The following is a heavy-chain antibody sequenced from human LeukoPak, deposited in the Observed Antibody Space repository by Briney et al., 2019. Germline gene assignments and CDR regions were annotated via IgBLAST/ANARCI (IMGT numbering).Heavy chain of an antibody. CDR1: GGTFSSYV. D-gene: IGHD2-2*01. CDR3: ARVNVVVPAAMRGWYFDL. V-gene: IGHV1-69*01. J-gene: IGHJ2*01. Sequence: ASVKVSCKASGGTFSSYVISWVRQAPGQGLEWMGGIIPIFGTANYAQKFQGRVTITADESTSTAYMELSSLRSEDTAVYYCARVNVVVPAAMRGWYFDLWGRGTLVTVSS. CDR2: IIPIFGTA.